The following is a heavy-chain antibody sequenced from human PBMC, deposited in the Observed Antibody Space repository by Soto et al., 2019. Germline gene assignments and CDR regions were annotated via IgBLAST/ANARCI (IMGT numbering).Heavy chain of an antibody. CDR2: IYSGGST. CDR1: GFTVSSNY. D-gene: IGHD3-3*01. V-gene: IGHV3-53*01. Sequence: GGSLRLSCAASGFTVSSNYMSWVRQAPGKGLDWVSVIYSGGSTNYADSVKGRFTISRDNSKNTLYLQMNSLRAEDTAVYYCARETYDFWSGYGGWYFDCWGQGSLVTVSS. J-gene: IGHJ4*02. CDR3: ARETYDFWSGYGGWYFDC.